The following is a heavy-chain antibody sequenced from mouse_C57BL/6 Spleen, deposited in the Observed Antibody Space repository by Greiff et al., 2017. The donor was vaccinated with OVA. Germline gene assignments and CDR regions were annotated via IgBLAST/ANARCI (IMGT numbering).Heavy chain of an antibody. CDR1: GFTFSDYY. V-gene: IGHV5-16*01. Sequence: EVKLVESEGGLVQPGSSMKLSCTASGFTFSDYYMAWVRQVPEKGLEWVATINYDGSSTYYLDSLKSRFIISRDNAKNILYLQMSSLKSEDTATYYCARGGYYGSSSHFDYWGQGTTLTVSS. CDR3: ARGGYYGSSSHFDY. J-gene: IGHJ2*01. D-gene: IGHD1-1*01. CDR2: INYDGSST.